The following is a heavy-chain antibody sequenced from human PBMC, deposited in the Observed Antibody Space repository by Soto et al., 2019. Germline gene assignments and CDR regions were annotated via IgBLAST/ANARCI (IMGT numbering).Heavy chain of an antibody. V-gene: IGHV4-38-2*01. Sequence: SETLSLTCAVSVYSIASGHYCAWIRQSPGKGLEWIGSIYHAGSVYYNPSLNGRVALSMDTSKNHFSLKLTSVTAADTAVYYCARTFDYYGMDVWGQGTTVTVSS. J-gene: IGHJ6*02. CDR1: VYSIASGHY. CDR2: IYHAGSV. CDR3: ARTFDYYGMDV.